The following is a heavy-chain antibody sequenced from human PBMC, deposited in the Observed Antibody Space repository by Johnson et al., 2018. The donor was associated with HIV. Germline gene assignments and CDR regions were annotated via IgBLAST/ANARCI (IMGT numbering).Heavy chain of an antibody. D-gene: IGHD1-1*01. Sequence: QVQLVESGGGVVQPGRSLRLSCAASGFTFSNYGMAWVRQAPGKGLEWVAVISFAGMKKHYADSVRGRFTISRDNSKNTLYLQMNSLRAEDTAVYYCARDLAGTERGNAFDIWGQGTMVTVSS. CDR1: GFTFSNYG. CDR2: ISFAGMKK. V-gene: IGHV3-30*03. CDR3: ARDLAGTERGNAFDI. J-gene: IGHJ3*02.